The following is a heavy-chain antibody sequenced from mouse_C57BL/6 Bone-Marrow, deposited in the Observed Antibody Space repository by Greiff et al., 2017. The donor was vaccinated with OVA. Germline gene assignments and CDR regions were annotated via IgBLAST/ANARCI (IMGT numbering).Heavy chain of an antibody. CDR2: ISSGGDYI. CDR3: TRLLDAMDY. V-gene: IGHV5-9-1*02. CDR1: GFTFSSYA. Sequence: EVKVVESGEGLVKPGGSLKLSCAASGFTFSSYAMSWVRQTPEKRLEWVAYISSGGDYIYYADTVKGRFTISRDNARNTLYLQMSSLKADDTAMYYCTRLLDAMDYWGQGTSVTVTS. D-gene: IGHD2-1*01. J-gene: IGHJ4*01.